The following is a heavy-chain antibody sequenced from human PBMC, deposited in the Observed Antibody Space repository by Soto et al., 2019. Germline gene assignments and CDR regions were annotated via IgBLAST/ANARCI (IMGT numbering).Heavy chain of an antibody. Sequence: ASVKVSCKASGGTFSSYAISWVRQAPGQGLEWMGGIIPIFGTANYAQKFQGRVTITADESTSTAYMELSSLRSEDTAVYYCARWFTPAPGNQWFDPLGQRTLVPV. V-gene: IGHV1-69*13. CDR1: GGTFSSYA. J-gene: IGHJ5*02. CDR2: IIPIFGTA. CDR3: ARWFTPAPGNQWFDP. D-gene: IGHD6-13*01.